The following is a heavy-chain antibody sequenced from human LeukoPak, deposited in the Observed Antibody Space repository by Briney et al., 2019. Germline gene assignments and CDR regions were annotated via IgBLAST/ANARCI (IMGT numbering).Heavy chain of an antibody. CDR3: ARGGTGYIDY. V-gene: IGHV4-39*01. J-gene: IGHJ4*02. CDR1: GGSISSSSHY. D-gene: IGHD6-25*01. Sequence: SETLSLTCTVSGGSISSSSHYWGWIRQTPGKGLEWIGSIYYSGNTYYNPSLRSRVTISLDTSQNQFSLKLSSVTAADTAVYYCARGGTGYIDYWGQGTLVTVSS. CDR2: IYYSGNT.